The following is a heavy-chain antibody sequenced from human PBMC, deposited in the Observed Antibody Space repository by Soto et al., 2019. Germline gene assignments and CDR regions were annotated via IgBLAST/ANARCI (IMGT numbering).Heavy chain of an antibody. D-gene: IGHD3-9*01. CDR2: INHSGST. Sequence: SETLSLTCAVYGGSFSDYYWSWIRQPPGKGLEWIGEINHSGSTNFNPSLKSRVTISVDTSKNQFSLKLSSVTAADTAVYYCARCLLTGYYSNWFNPWGQGTLVTVSS. CDR3: ARCLLTGYYSNWFNP. CDR1: GGSFSDYY. V-gene: IGHV4-34*01. J-gene: IGHJ5*02.